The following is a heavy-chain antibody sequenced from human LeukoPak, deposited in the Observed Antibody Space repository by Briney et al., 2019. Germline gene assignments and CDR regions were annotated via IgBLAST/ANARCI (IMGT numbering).Heavy chain of an antibody. D-gene: IGHD2-2*01. CDR3: AREEVSVIRDTCCSGLGY. CDR1: GYTFTGFY. J-gene: IGHJ4*02. V-gene: IGHV1-2*02. Sequence: ASVKVSCKASGYTFTGFYMHWVRQAPGQGLEWMGWINPNSGGTNYQGRVTMTRDTSINTAYMELSSLRSDDTAVYYCAREEVSVIRDTCCSGLGYWGQGTLITVSS. CDR2: INPNSGGT.